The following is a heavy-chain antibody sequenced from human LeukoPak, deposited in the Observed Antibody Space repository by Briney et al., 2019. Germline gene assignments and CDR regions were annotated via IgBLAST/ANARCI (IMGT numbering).Heavy chain of an antibody. Sequence: PXQXLXWMGIINPSGGSTSYAQKFQGRVTMTRDTSTSTVYMELSSLRSEDTAVYYCAREDYGLGYFDYWGQGTLVTVSS. CDR3: AREDYGLGYFDY. D-gene: IGHD4-17*01. CDR2: INPSGGST. V-gene: IGHV1-46*01. J-gene: IGHJ4*02.